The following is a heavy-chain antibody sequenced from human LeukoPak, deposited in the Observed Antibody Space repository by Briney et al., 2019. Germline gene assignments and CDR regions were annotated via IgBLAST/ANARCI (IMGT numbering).Heavy chain of an antibody. CDR2: ISSSSSYI. J-gene: IGHJ4*02. Sequence: GGSLRLSCAASGFTFSSYSMNWARQAPGKGLEWVSSISSSSSYIYYADSVKGRFTISRDNAKNSLYLQMNSLRAEDTAVYYRARDGGGNSFDYWGQGTLVTVSS. CDR1: GFTFSSYS. D-gene: IGHD4-23*01. CDR3: ARDGGGNSFDY. V-gene: IGHV3-21*01.